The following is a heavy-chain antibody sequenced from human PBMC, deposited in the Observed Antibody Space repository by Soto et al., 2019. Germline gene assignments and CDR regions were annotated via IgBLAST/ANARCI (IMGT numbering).Heavy chain of an antibody. CDR3: ARGPRYCSSTSCYWGGIVDYYYYYMDV. V-gene: IGHV1-46*03. D-gene: IGHD2-2*01. Sequence: ASVKVSCKASGYTFTSYYMHWVRQAPGQGLEWMGIINPSGGSTSYAQKFQGSVTMTRDTSTSTVYMELSSLRSEDTAVYYCARGPRYCSSTSCYWGGIVDYYYYYMDVWGKGTTVTVSS. CDR1: GYTFTSYY. CDR2: INPSGGST. J-gene: IGHJ6*03.